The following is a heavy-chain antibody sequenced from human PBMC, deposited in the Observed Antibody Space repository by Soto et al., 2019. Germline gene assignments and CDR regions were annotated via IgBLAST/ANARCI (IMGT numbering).Heavy chain of an antibody. Sequence: SETLSLTCTVSGGSINNYYWSWIRQPPGKGLECIGFIYYSGTTNYNPSLKSRVTISLDTSKNQFSLKLTSVTAADTAVYYCARDIMGIGLDYWGQGTRVTVAS. CDR1: GGSINNYY. J-gene: IGHJ4*02. V-gene: IGHV4-59*01. D-gene: IGHD2-21*01. CDR3: ARDIMGIGLDY. CDR2: IYYSGTT.